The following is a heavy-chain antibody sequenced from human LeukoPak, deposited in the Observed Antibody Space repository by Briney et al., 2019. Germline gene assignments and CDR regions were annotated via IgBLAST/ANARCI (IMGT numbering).Heavy chain of an antibody. CDR3: VKDEGYCSSTSCRNFDY. CDR2: ISSNGGST. J-gene: IGHJ4*02. Sequence: GGSLRLSCSASGFTFSSYAMHWVRQAPGKGLEYVSAISSNGGSTYYADSVKGRFTISRYNSKNTLYLQMSSLRAEDTAVYYCVKDEGYCSSTSCRNFDYWGQGTLVTVSS. V-gene: IGHV3-64D*06. D-gene: IGHD2-2*01. CDR1: GFTFSSYA.